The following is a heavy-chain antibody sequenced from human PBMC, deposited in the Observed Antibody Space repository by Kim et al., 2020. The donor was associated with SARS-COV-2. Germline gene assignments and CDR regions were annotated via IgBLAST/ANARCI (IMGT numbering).Heavy chain of an antibody. CDR1: GFTFSDYY. CDR2: ISSSSSYT. CDR3: ARYSPYSSGWYLRGWYFDL. D-gene: IGHD6-19*01. V-gene: IGHV3-11*03. J-gene: IGHJ2*01. Sequence: GGSLRLSCAASGFTFSDYYMSWIRQAPGKGLEWVSYISSSSSYTNYADSVKGRFTISRDNAKNSLYLQMNSLRAEDTAVYYCARYSPYSSGWYLRGWYFDLWGRGTLVTVSS.